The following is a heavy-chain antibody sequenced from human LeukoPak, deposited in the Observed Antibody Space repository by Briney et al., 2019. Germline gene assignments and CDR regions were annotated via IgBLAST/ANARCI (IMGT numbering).Heavy chain of an antibody. V-gene: IGHV3-23*01. Sequence: GGSLRLSCAASGFTFSSYAMSWVRQAPGKGLEWVSAISGSGGSTYYADSVKGRFTISRDNSENTLYLQMNSLRAEDTAVYYCAKGYSSTSRSRYFDYWGQGTLVTVSS. J-gene: IGHJ4*02. CDR3: AKGYSSTSRSRYFDY. CDR1: GFTFSSYA. D-gene: IGHD6-13*01. CDR2: ISGSGGST.